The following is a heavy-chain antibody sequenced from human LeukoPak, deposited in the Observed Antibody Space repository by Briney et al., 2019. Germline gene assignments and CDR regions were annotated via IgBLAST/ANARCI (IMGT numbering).Heavy chain of an antibody. J-gene: IGHJ5*02. CDR2: ISYDGSNK. CDR1: GFTFSSYA. CDR3: AKTVAGVLNWFVP. V-gene: IGHV3-30*04. D-gene: IGHD6-19*01. Sequence: GRSLRLSCAASGFTFSSYAMQWVRQAPGKGLEWLAVISYDGSNKYYADSVKGRSTISRDNSKTTLYLQMNSLRAEDTAVYYCAKTVAGVLNWFVPWGQGTLVTVSS.